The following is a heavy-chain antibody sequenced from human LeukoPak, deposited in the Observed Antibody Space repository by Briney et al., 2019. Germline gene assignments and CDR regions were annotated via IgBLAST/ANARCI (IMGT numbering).Heavy chain of an antibody. CDR3: ARAPHSGWVRWFDP. J-gene: IGHJ5*02. CDR1: GYTFTSYD. D-gene: IGHD6-25*01. V-gene: IGHV1-8*01. CDR2: MNPNSGNT. Sequence: GASVKVSCKASGYTFTSYDINWVRQATGQGLEWMGWMNPNSGNTGYAQKFQGRVTMTWNTSISTAYMELSSLRSEDTAVYYCARAPHSGWVRWFDPWGQGTLVTVSS.